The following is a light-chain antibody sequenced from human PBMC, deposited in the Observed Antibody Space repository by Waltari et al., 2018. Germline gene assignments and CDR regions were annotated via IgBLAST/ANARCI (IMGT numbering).Light chain of an antibody. CDR2: LAS. Sequence: DIVMTQSPDSLAVSLGERATINCKSSQSVLYISNNKNYLAWYQQKPGQPPKLLIYLASTRESGVPERFSGSGSGTDFTLTISTLQAEDVAIYYCQQYFTTPYTFGQGTKLEIK. CDR1: QSVLYISNNKNY. CDR3: QQYFTTPYT. J-gene: IGKJ2*01. V-gene: IGKV4-1*01.